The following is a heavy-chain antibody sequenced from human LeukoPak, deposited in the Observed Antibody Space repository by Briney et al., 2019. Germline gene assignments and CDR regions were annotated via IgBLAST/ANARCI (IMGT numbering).Heavy chain of an antibody. V-gene: IGHV1-2*02. CDR2: INPNSGGT. CDR3: ASLCSSTSCYPD. Sequence: ASVKVSCKASGYTFTGYYMHWVRQAPGQGLEWMGWINPNSGGTNYALKFQGRVTMTRDTSISTVYMELSSLRSEDTAVYYCASLCSSTSCYPDWGQGTLVTASS. J-gene: IGHJ4*02. D-gene: IGHD2-2*01. CDR1: GYTFTGYY.